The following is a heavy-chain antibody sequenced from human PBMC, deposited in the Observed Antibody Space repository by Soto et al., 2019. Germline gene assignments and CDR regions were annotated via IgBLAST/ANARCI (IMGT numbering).Heavy chain of an antibody. J-gene: IGHJ5*02. D-gene: IGHD4-4*01. CDR2: IKEDGGEQ. CDR1: GFSFSSYW. CDR3: AITTSTVSYWFDP. V-gene: IGHV3-7*03. Sequence: GGSLRLSCAASGFSFSSYWMSWVRQAPGKGAEWVANIKEDGGEQHYVDSVKGRFTISRDNTEDSLFLQMNNLRAEDSAIYYCAITTSTVSYWFDPWGPGTQVTVSS.